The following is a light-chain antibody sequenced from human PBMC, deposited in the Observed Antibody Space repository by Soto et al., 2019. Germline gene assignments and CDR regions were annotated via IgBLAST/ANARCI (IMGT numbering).Light chain of an antibody. CDR1: SSDVGGYNY. CDR3: SSYTSSSTLYV. V-gene: IGLV2-14*01. CDR2: EVS. J-gene: IGLJ1*01. Sequence: QSVLTQPASVSGSPGQSITLSCTGTSSDVGGYNYVSWYQQHPGKAPKLMISEVSNRPSGVSNRFSGSKSGNTASLTISGLQAEDEADYYCSSYTSSSTLYVVGTGTKLAVL.